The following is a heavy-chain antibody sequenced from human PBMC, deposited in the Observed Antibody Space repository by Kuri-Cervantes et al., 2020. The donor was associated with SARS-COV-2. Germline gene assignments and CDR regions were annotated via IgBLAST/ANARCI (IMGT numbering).Heavy chain of an antibody. CDR1: GFSFTDYY. V-gene: IGHV3-11*06. CDR2: ISGSSSFT. Sequence: GGSLRLSCETSGFSFTDYYVSWIRQIPGGGLEWLSFISGSSSFTNSADSVKGRFTISKDNAKTSVYLQMTSLRAEDTALYYCAIDKGCGAFDHWGQGTLVTVSS. CDR3: AIDKGCGAFDH. J-gene: IGHJ4*02. D-gene: IGHD6-25*01.